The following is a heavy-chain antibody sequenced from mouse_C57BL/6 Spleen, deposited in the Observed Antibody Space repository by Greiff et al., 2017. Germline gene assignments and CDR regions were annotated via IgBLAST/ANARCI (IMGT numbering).Heavy chain of an antibody. V-gene: IGHV1-69*01. CDR3: ARGLGSNSVDY. Sequence: QVQLQQPGAELVMPGASVKLSCKASGYTFTSYWMHWVKQRPGQGLEWIGEIDPSDSYTNYNQKFKGKSTLTVDKSSSTSYMQLSSLTSEDSAVYCCARGLGSNSVDYWGQGTTLTVSS. D-gene: IGHD2-4*01. CDR2: IDPSDSYT. J-gene: IGHJ2*01. CDR1: GYTFTSYW.